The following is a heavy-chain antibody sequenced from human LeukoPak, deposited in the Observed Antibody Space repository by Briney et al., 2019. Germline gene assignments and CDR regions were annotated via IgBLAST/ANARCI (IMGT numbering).Heavy chain of an antibody. V-gene: IGHV3-23*01. CDR1: GLTFTTYA. CDR2: ISGSGYTT. CDR3: AKEAASGWTAGYLDS. Sequence: PGGSLRLSCAASGLTFTTYAMTWVRQAPGKGLEWVSVISGSGYTTFYADSVQGRFTISRDNSKNTLYLQMNSLRAEDTAVYYCAKEAASGWTAGYLDSWGQGTLVTVSS. D-gene: IGHD6-19*01. J-gene: IGHJ4*02.